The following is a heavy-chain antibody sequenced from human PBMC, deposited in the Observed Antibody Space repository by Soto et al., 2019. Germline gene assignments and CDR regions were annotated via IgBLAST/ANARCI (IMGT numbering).Heavy chain of an antibody. CDR1: GYTFTSYG. CDR2: ISAYNGNT. CDR3: ARDAVAPPYSSSPY. Sequence: ASVKVSCKASGYTFTSYGISWVRQAPGQGLEWMGWISAYNGNTNYAQELQGRVTMTTDTSTSTAYMELRSLRSDDTAVYYCARDAVAPPYSSSPYWGQGTLVTVSS. D-gene: IGHD6-13*01. V-gene: IGHV1-18*01. J-gene: IGHJ4*02.